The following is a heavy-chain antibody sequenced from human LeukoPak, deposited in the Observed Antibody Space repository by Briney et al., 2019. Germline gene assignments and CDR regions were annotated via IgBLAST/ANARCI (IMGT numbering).Heavy chain of an antibody. CDR1: GGSFSGYY. V-gene: IGHV4-39*01. CDR3: ARHGTSYSSSWYGRYMDV. D-gene: IGHD6-13*01. CDR2: IYYSGST. J-gene: IGHJ6*03. Sequence: SETLSLTCAVYGGSFSGYYWGWIRQPPGKGLEWIGSIYYSGSTYYNPSLKSRVTISVDTSKNQFSLKLSSVTAADTAVYYCARHGTSYSSSWYGRYMDVWGKGTTVTISS.